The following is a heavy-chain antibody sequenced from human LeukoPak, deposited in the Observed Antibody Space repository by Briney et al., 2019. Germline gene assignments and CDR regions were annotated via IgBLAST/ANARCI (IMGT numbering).Heavy chain of an antibody. CDR1: GGSISSGSYY. J-gene: IGHJ4*02. D-gene: IGHD2-2*01. Sequence: PSETLSLTCTVSGGSISSGSYYWSWIRQPAGKGLEWIGRIYTSGSTNYNPSLKSRVTISVDTSKNQFSLKLSSVTAADTAVYYCARGYCSSTSCYWRYWGQGTLVTVSP. CDR3: ARGYCSSTSCYWRY. CDR2: IYTSGST. V-gene: IGHV4-61*02.